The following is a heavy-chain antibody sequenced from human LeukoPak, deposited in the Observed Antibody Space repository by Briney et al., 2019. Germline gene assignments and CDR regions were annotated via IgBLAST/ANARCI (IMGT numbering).Heavy chain of an antibody. CDR1: GGSISSYY. CDR3: ARAAYDFWSGPRDRFDY. J-gene: IGHJ4*02. V-gene: IGHV4-59*08. Sequence: KPSETLSLTCTVSGGSISSYYWSWIQQPPGKGLEWIGYIYYSGSTNYNPSLKSRVTISVDTSKDQFSLKLSSVTAADTAVYYCARAAYDFWSGPRDRFDYWGQGTLVTVSS. CDR2: IYYSGST. D-gene: IGHD3-3*01.